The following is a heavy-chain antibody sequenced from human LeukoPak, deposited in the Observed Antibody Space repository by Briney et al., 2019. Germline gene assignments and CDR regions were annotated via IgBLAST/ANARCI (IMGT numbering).Heavy chain of an antibody. V-gene: IGHV3-53*01. J-gene: IGHJ6*04. Sequence: GGSLRLSCAASGFTFDDYGMSWVRQAPGKGLEWVSVIYSGGSTYYADSVNGRFTISRDNSKNTLYLQMNSLRAEDTAVYYCARGRERWLPLDVWGKGTTVTVSS. CDR2: IYSGGST. CDR1: GFTFDDYG. CDR3: ARGRERWLPLDV. D-gene: IGHD5-24*01.